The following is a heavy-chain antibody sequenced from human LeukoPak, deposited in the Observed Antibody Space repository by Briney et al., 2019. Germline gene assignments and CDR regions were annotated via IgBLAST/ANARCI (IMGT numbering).Heavy chain of an antibody. Sequence: SVKVSCKASGGTFSSYAISWVRQAPGQGLEWMGRIIPILGIANYAQKFQGRVTITADKSTSTAYMELSSLRSEGTAVYYCARNPRDGYNGYAFDIWGQGTMVTVSS. D-gene: IGHD5-24*01. CDR1: GGTFSSYA. V-gene: IGHV1-69*04. CDR2: IIPILGIA. J-gene: IGHJ3*02. CDR3: ARNPRDGYNGYAFDI.